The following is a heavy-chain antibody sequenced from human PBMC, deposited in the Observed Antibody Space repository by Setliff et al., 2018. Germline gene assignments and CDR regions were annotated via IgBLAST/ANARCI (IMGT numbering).Heavy chain of an antibody. D-gene: IGHD4-4*01. CDR1: GGSISSSSYY. Sequence: SETLSLTCTVSGGSISSSSYYWGWIRQPPGKGLGWIGSIYYSGSTYYNPSLKSRVTISVDTSKNQFSLKLSSVTAADTAVYYCARDPLTTTVRHAFDIWGQGTMVTVSS. J-gene: IGHJ3*02. CDR3: ARDPLTTTVRHAFDI. CDR2: IYYSGST. V-gene: IGHV4-39*07.